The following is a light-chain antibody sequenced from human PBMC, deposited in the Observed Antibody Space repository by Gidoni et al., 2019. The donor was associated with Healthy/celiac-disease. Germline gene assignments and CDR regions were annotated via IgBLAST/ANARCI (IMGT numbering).Light chain of an antibody. CDR3: QSYDSSNWV. Sequence: NFMLTQPHSVSESPGKTVTISCTRSSGSIASNSVQCDQQRPGSAPTTVIYEDNPRPSGVPERFSGSIDSSSNSASLTISGLKTEDEADYYCQSYDSSNWVFGGGTKLTVL. CDR2: EDN. CDR1: SGSIASNS. V-gene: IGLV6-57*04. J-gene: IGLJ3*02.